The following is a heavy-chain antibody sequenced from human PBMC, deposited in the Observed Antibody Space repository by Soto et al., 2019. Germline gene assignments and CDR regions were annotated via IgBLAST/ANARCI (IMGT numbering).Heavy chain of an antibody. J-gene: IGHJ4*02. CDR3: ARYPETYYDIFTGYYNGPFDY. CDR1: GGSISSSSYY. Sequence: SETLSLTCTVSGGSISSSSYYWGWIRQPPGKGLEWIGSIYYSGSTYYNPSLKSRVTISVDTSKNQFSLKLSSVTAADTAVYYCARYPETYYDIFTGYYNGPFDYWGQGTLVTVSS. V-gene: IGHV4-39*01. CDR2: IYYSGST. D-gene: IGHD3-9*01.